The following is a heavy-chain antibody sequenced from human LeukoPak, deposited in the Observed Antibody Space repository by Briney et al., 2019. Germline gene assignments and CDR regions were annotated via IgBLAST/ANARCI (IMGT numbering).Heavy chain of an antibody. CDR3: ATPDTAMAQGYFDL. V-gene: IGHV4-61*02. CDR1: GGSISSGSYY. J-gene: IGHJ2*01. CDR2: IYTSGST. D-gene: IGHD5-18*01. Sequence: PSETLSLTCTVSGGSISSGSYYWSWIRQPAGKGLEWIGRIYTSGSTNYNPSLKSRVTISVDTSKNQFSLKLSSVTAADTAVYYCATPDTAMAQGYFDLWGRGTLVTVSS.